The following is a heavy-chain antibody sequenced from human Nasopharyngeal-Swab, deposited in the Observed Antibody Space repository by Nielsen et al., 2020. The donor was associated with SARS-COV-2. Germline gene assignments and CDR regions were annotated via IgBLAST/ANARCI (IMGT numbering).Heavy chain of an antibody. CDR2: ISAYNGNT. V-gene: IGHV1-18*04. CDR1: GYTFTGYY. J-gene: IGHJ4*02. CDR3: ARDMWAVAGNGPDY. D-gene: IGHD6-19*01. Sequence: ASVKVSCKASGYTFTGYYMHWVRQAPGQGLEWMGWISAYNGNTNYAQKLQGRVTMTTDTSTSTAYMELRSLRSDDTAVYYCARDMWAVAGNGPDYWGQGTLVTVSS.